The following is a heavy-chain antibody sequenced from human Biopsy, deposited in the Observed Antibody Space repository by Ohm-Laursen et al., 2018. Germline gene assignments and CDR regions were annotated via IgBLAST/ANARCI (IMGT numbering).Heavy chain of an antibody. J-gene: IGHJ6*02. Sequence: SLRLSCTASGFTFTDYDISWVRHVPGQGLEWLALIIPSSPSFYYAVSVRGRFFISRDDAKNSVSLEMSSLRADDTALYFCARNVRLEMTDHSGVTTYSRYFAMDAWGRGTTVTVSS. CDR2: IIPSSPSF. CDR1: GFTFTDYD. V-gene: IGHV3-11*01. CDR3: ARNVRLEMTDHSGVTTYSRYFAMDA. D-gene: IGHD1-1*01.